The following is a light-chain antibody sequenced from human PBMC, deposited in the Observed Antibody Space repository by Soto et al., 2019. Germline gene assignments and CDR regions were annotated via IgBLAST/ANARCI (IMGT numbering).Light chain of an antibody. V-gene: IGKV3-15*01. CDR3: QQSNNWPYT. Sequence: EIVMTQSPATLSVSPGERVTLSCRASQSVSDNLAWYQQKPGQATRLLIYGASTRATTIPARFSGSGSGTEFTLTISSLQSEDFAVYYCQQSNNWPYTFGQGTKLDIK. CDR2: GAS. CDR1: QSVSDN. J-gene: IGKJ2*01.